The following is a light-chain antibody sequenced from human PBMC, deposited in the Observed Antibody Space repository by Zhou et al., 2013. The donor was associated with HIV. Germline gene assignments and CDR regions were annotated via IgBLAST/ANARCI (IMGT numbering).Light chain of an antibody. CDR2: KAS. J-gene: IGKJ2*01. CDR1: QSISTW. V-gene: IGKV1-5*03. Sequence: DIQMTQSPSTLSASVGDRVTITCRASQSISTWLAWYQQKPGKAPKLLIYKASTLEGGVPSRFSGSGSGTEFTLTISSLQPDDFATYYCQQSYSTPRTFGQGTKLEIK. CDR3: QQSYSTPRT.